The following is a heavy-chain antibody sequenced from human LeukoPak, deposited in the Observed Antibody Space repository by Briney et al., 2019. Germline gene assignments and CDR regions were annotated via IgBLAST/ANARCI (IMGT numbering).Heavy chain of an antibody. J-gene: IGHJ4*02. CDR3: ARKICSSTSCYHYYFDY. Sequence: ASVKVSCKASGGTFSSYAISWVRQAPGQGLEWMGGIIPIFGTANYAQKFQGRVTISADESTSTAYMELSSLRSEDTAVYYCARKICSSTSCYHYYFDYWGQGTLVTVSS. V-gene: IGHV1-69*13. D-gene: IGHD2-2*01. CDR2: IIPIFGTA. CDR1: GGTFSSYA.